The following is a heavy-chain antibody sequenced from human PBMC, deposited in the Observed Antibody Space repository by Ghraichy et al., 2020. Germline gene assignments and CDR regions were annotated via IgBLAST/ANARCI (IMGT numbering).Heavy chain of an antibody. V-gene: IGHV1-24*01. CDR1: GYTLTELS. D-gene: IGHD5-18*01. CDR3: ATNTAMVTVNWYFDL. CDR2: FDPEDGET. J-gene: IGHJ2*01. Sequence: ASVKVSCKVSGYTLTELSMHWVRQAPGKGLEWMGGFDPEDGETIYAQKFQGRVTMTEDTSTDTAYMELSSLRSEDTAVYYCATNTAMVTVNWYFDLWGRGTLVTVSS.